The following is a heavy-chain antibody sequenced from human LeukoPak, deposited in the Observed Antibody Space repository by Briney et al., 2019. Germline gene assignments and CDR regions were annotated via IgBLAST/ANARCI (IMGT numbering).Heavy chain of an antibody. V-gene: IGHV3-53*01. CDR2: IYSVGTT. Sequence: PGGSLRLSRAASGFTVSNNYMTWVRQAPGKGLEWVALIYSVGTTFYADSVKGRFTVSRDHSKNTLYLQMNSLRAEDTAVYYCAAYSSCDYWGQGALVTVSS. CDR3: AAYSSCDY. D-gene: IGHD6-6*01. CDR1: GFTVSNNY. J-gene: IGHJ4*02.